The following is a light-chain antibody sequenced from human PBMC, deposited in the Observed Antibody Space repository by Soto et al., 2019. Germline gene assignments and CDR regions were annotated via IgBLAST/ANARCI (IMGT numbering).Light chain of an antibody. CDR1: SSDVGAYNY. CDR2: EVS. Sequence: QSVLTQPASVSGSPGQSITISCTGTSSDVGAYNYVSWYQHHPGKAPKLVIYEVSNRPSGVSNHFSGSKSGNTASLTISGVQTEDEASYYCSSYTRTDTRVFGGGTKVTVL. V-gene: IGLV2-14*01. J-gene: IGLJ2*01. CDR3: SSYTRTDTRV.